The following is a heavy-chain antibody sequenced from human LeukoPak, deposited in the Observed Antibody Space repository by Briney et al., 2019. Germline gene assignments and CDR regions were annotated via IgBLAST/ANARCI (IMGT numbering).Heavy chain of an antibody. V-gene: IGHV3-23*01. D-gene: IGHD3-22*01. Sequence: PAGTLTFSCAASGYIFCVYTMRWLAQGPGQELKWGSATDTSDGSGDPYYAGCVKGRSSISRDNSKNTVYLQMNSLRAEDTAVYYCATHFYGSSGYHRLFDFWGQGTLVTVSS. CDR3: ATHFYGSSGYHRLFDF. CDR2: TSDGSGDP. J-gene: IGHJ4*02. CDR1: GYIFCVYT.